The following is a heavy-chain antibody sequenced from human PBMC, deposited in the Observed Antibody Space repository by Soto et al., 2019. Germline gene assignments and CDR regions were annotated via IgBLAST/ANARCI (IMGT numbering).Heavy chain of an antibody. CDR2: ISSSGSTI. J-gene: IGHJ4*02. CDR1: GFTFSSYE. Sequence: PGGSLRFSCAASGFTFSSYEMNWVRQAPGKGLEWVSYISSSGSTIYYADSVKGRFTISRDNAKNSLYLQMNSLRAEDTAVYYCARADYYDSSGYYYQPFDYWGQGTLVTVSS. CDR3: ARADYYDSSGYYYQPFDY. D-gene: IGHD3-22*01. V-gene: IGHV3-48*03.